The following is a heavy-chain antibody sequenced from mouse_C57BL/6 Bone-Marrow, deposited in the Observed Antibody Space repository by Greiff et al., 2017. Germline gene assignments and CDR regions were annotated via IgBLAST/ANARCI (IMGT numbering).Heavy chain of an antibody. J-gene: IGHJ3*01. CDR3: ATAYYSNWDWFAY. V-gene: IGHV1-52*01. Sequence: VQLQQPGAELVRPGSSVKLSCKASGYTFTSYWMHWVKQRPIQGLEWIGNIDPSDSETHYNQKFKDKATLTVDKSSSTAYMQLSSLTSEDSAVYYCATAYYSNWDWFAYWGQGTLVTVSA. D-gene: IGHD2-5*01. CDR2: IDPSDSET. CDR1: GYTFTSYW.